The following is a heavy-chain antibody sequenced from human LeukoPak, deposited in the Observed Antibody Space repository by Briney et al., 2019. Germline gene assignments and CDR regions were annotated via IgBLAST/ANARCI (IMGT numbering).Heavy chain of an antibody. CDR1: GGSISSSSYY. CDR2: FYYSGST. D-gene: IGHD6-19*01. J-gene: IGHJ6*03. V-gene: IGHV4-39*07. CDR3: ARIKVGKRYSSGWYSYYYYYYMDV. Sequence: SETLSLTCTVSGGSISSSSYYWGWIRQPPGKGLERIGRFYYSGSTYYNPSLKSRVTISVDTSKNHFSLKLSSVTAADTAVYYCARIKVGKRYSSGWYSYYYYYYMDVWGKGTTVTVSS.